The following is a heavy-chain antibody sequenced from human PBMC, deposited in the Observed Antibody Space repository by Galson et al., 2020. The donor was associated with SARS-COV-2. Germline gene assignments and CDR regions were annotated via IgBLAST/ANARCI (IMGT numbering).Heavy chain of an antibody. D-gene: IGHD1-7*01. V-gene: IGHV5-51*01. CDR1: GYNFITYW. J-gene: IGHJ6*02. CDR3: ARRGHGTTYYGMDV. Sequence: GESLKISCKASGYNFITYWIAWVRQMPGIGLELMGIIYPGDSDTRYSPSLQGQVTISVDKSISTAYLQWSSLKASDTAMYYCARRGHGTTYYGMDVWGQGTTVTVSS. CDR2: IYPGDSDT.